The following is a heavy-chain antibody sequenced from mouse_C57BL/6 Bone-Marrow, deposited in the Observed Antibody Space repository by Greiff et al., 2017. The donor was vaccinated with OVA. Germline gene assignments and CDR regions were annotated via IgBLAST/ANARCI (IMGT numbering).Heavy chain of an antibody. CDR2: IDPENGDT. D-gene: IGHD5-1-1*01. V-gene: IGHV14-4*01. CDR1: GFNIKDAN. J-gene: IGHJ2*01. Sequence: EVQLQQSGADLVRPGASVKLSCTASGFNIKDANMHWVKERPEQGLEWIGWIDPENGDTEYASKFQGKATITSDTSSKTVYLHISSLTSEDTAVYYCTKYRYWCRGTTLTVSS. CDR3: TKYRY.